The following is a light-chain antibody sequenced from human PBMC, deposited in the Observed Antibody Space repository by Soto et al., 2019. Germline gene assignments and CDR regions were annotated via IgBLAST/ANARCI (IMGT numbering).Light chain of an antibody. V-gene: IGLV2-8*01. CDR1: SSDVGGYNY. J-gene: IGLJ2*01. CDR3: SSYLVSNKLGV. CDR2: EVS. Sequence: QSVLTQPPSASGSPGQSVTISCIGTSSDVGGYNYVSWYQQHPGKAPKLMIYEVSKRPSGVPDRFAGSKSGNTASLTVSGLPAEDEADYCCSSYLVSNKLGVFGGGTQLTVL.